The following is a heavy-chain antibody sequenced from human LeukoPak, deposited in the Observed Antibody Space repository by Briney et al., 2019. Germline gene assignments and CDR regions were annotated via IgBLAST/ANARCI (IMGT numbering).Heavy chain of an antibody. J-gene: IGHJ4*02. CDR1: GGTFSSYA. V-gene: IGHV1-69*05. Sequence: SVKVSCKASGGTFSSYAISWVRQAPGQGLEWMGGIIPIFGTPNYAQKFKGRVTITTDESTSTAYMELSSLRTEDTAVYYCARGPTIRSVSFFDYWGQGTLVTVSS. D-gene: IGHD3-16*02. CDR3: ARGPTIRSVSFFDY. CDR2: IIPIFGTP.